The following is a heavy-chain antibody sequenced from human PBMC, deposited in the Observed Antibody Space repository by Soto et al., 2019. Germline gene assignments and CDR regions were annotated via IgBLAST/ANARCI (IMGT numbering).Heavy chain of an antibody. V-gene: IGHV1-18*04. CDR1: GYTFTDYG. J-gene: IGHJ6*02. Sequence: QVQLVESGAEVKKPGASVKVSCKASGYTFTDYGISWVRQAPGQGLEWMGWISGYNGNTKYAQKFQGRVTMTTDTPTNTAYMELRRLRSDDTAVDYWARDREYYYDSSGNYYYHYGLDVWGQGTTVTVS. CDR3: ARDREYYYDSSGNYYYHYGLDV. CDR2: ISGYNGNT. D-gene: IGHD3-22*01.